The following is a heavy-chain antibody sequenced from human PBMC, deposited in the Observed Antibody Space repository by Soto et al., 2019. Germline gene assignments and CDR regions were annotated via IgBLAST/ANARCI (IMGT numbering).Heavy chain of an antibody. CDR1: GDSVRNTNYY. J-gene: IGHJ3*01. Sequence: SETLSLTCTVSGDSVRNTNYYWSWIRQPPGKGLEWIGYIYYTGATNYNPSLKSRVTISLDTSKNQFSLQLNSVTTADTAVYSCSSMNIFPRDPFAFSGQGTMVTVS. D-gene: IGHD3-16*01. CDR2: IYYTGAT. V-gene: IGHV4-61*01. CDR3: SSMNIFPRDPFAF.